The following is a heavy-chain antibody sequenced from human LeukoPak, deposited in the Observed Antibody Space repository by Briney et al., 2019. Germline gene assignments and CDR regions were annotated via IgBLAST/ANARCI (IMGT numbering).Heavy chain of an antibody. CDR1: KFTFTNYG. V-gene: IGHV3-33*01. Sequence: GGSLRLSCAASKFTFTNYGMHWVRQAPGKGLEWVAVIWYDGSNKYYADSVKGRFTISRDNSKKTLYLQMNSPRAEDTAVYYCVRDTYSDSTGNNLGYWGQGTLVTVSS. D-gene: IGHD3-22*01. CDR3: VRDTYSDSTGNNLGY. J-gene: IGHJ4*02. CDR2: IWYDGSNK.